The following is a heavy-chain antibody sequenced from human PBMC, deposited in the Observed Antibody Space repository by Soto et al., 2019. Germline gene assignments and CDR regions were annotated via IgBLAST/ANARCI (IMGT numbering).Heavy chain of an antibody. CDR3: ARARSTLRPLDY. V-gene: IGHV1-69*13. Sequence: SSVKVSCKASGGPFSSYAISWVRQAPGQGLEWMGGIIPIFGTANYAQKFQGRVTITADESTSTAYMELSSLRSEDTAVYYCARARSTLRPLDYWGQGTLVTVSS. CDR1: GGPFSSYA. CDR2: IIPIFGTA. J-gene: IGHJ4*02.